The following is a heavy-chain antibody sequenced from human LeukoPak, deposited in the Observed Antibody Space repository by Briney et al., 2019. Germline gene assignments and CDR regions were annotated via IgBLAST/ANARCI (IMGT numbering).Heavy chain of an antibody. CDR3: SRDSSGYQ. Sequence: RTGGSLRLSCAASGFTLSIYWMSWVRQAPGKGLEWVANIKEDGSEKYYGDSVKGRFTISRDNAKNSLYLEMNSPGLEDTAVDYWSRDSSGYQWGQGTPVTVPS. CDR2: IKEDGSEK. CDR1: GFTLSIYW. D-gene: IGHD3-22*01. V-gene: IGHV3-7*01. J-gene: IGHJ4*01.